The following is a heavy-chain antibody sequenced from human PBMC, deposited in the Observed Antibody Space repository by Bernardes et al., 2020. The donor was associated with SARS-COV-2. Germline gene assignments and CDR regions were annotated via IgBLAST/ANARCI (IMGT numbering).Heavy chain of an antibody. CDR3: ARDCGAAAARTCYYYYGMDV. V-gene: IGHV3-66*02. Sequence: GRSLRLCCAASGFTVSSNYMSWVRQAPGKGLEWVSVIYSGGSKYYADSVKGRFTISRDNSKNTLYLQMNSLRAEDTAVYYCARDCGAAAARTCYYYYGMDVWGQGTTVTVSS. J-gene: IGHJ6*02. CDR2: IYSGGSK. CDR1: GFTVSSNY. D-gene: IGHD6-13*01.